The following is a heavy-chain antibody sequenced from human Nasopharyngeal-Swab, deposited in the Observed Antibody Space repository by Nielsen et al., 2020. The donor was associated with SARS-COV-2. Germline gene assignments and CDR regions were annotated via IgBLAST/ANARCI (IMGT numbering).Heavy chain of an antibody. D-gene: IGHD6-13*01. V-gene: IGHV5-51*01. CDR3: ARLPGYSSFRYYYGMDV. CDR1: GYSFTSYW. Sequence: KVSCKGSGYSFTSYWIGWVRQMPGKGLEWMGIIYPGDSDTRYSPSFQGQVTISADKSISTAYLQWSSLKASDTAKYYCARLPGYSSFRYYYGMDVWGQGTTVTVSS. CDR2: IYPGDSDT. J-gene: IGHJ6*02.